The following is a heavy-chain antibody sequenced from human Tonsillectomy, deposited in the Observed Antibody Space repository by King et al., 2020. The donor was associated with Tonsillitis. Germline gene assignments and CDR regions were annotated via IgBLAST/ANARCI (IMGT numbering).Heavy chain of an antibody. CDR1: GVTLSSYG. Sequence: QLVQSGGGVVQPGRSLRLSCAASGVTLSSYGMHWVRQAPGKGLEWVAVIWYEGRNKYYADSVKGRFTISRDNSKNTLYLQMNSLRAEDTAVYYCARGVETAMYYYMDVWGKGTTVTVSS. CDR2: IWYEGRNK. D-gene: IGHD5-18*01. V-gene: IGHV3-33*08. J-gene: IGHJ6*03. CDR3: ARGVETAMYYYMDV.